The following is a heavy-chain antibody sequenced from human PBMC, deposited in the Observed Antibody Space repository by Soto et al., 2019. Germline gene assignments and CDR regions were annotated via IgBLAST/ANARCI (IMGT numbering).Heavy chain of an antibody. CDR1: GFTVSSYA. D-gene: IGHD6-19*01. Sequence: PGGSLRLSCAASGFTVSSYAMSWVRQAPGKGLEWVSTVTGSGDNTYYADSVKGRFTISRDNSENTLYLRMISLRAEDVAIYYCAKGPHSSGWHYFDYWGQGTLVTVSS. CDR3: AKGPHSSGWHYFDY. V-gene: IGHV3-23*01. J-gene: IGHJ4*02. CDR2: VTGSGDNT.